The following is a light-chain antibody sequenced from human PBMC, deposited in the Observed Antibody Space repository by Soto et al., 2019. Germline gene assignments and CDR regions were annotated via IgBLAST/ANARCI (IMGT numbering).Light chain of an antibody. CDR2: GTP. Sequence: PREIATLSGNASQGVSSTYLGCHQQPPAQPPSLLMSGTPNGATGTPDSFSGSGSATDFTLTISRLEAEDFARYYSQQSGIPPIPFGQGTRREI. CDR1: QGVSSTY. V-gene: IGKV3-20*01. CDR3: QQSGIPPIP. J-gene: IGKJ5*01.